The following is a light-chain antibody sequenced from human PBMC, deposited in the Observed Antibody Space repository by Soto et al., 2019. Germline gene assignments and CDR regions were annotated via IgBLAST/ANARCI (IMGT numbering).Light chain of an antibody. J-gene: IGKJ5*01. CDR2: GAS. V-gene: IGKV1-39*01. Sequence: DIEMTQSPSSLSASVGDRVTITCRASQNINSNLNWYQQKPGKAPMLLIYGASILQSGVPSWFGGSGSGTDFTLTISSLQPEDFATYYCQQSYSMPPITFGQGTRLEI. CDR1: QNINSN. CDR3: QQSYSMPPIT.